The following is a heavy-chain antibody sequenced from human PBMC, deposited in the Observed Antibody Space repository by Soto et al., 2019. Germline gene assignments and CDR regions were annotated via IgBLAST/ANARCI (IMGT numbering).Heavy chain of an antibody. CDR3: ARDVSPGDSTYYLDAFDI. CDR1: GFSLSNYW. D-gene: IGHD3-22*01. V-gene: IGHV3-7*05. CDR2: IKQDESRK. J-gene: IGHJ3*02. Sequence: EVQLVESGGGLVQPGESLRLTCAASGFSLSNYWMTWVRQAPGKGLEWVANIKQDESRKSYLDSVRGRFTISRDNARNSLCLQMNSLRAEDTALYYCARDVSPGDSTYYLDAFDIWGQGTMVTVSS.